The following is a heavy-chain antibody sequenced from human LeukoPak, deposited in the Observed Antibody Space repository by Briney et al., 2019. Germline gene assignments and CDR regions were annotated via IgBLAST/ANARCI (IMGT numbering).Heavy chain of an antibody. CDR1: GFTFSSYA. CDR3: ARDEDYYDSSGYSLGAFDI. V-gene: IGHV3-23*01. Sequence: GGSLRLSCAASGFTFSSYAMSWVRQAPGKGLEWVSAISGSGGSTYYADSVKGRFTISRDNSKNTLYLQMNSLRAEDTAVYYCARDEDYYDSSGYSLGAFDIWGQGTMVTVSS. D-gene: IGHD3-22*01. J-gene: IGHJ3*02. CDR2: ISGSGGST.